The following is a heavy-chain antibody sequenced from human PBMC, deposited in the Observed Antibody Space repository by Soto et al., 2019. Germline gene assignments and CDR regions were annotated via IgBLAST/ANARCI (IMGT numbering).Heavy chain of an antibody. V-gene: IGHV6-1*01. Sequence: HTLSLTCAISGDSFSSDIAAWNWIRQSPSRGLEWLGRTYYRSKWYNDYAVSVKSRITINPDASKNLFSLQLNSVTPEDTAVYYCTRTMAVAVWFDPWGQGTLVTASS. J-gene: IGHJ5*02. CDR3: TRTMAVAVWFDP. CDR1: GDSFSSDIAA. D-gene: IGHD6-19*01. CDR2: TYYRSKWYN.